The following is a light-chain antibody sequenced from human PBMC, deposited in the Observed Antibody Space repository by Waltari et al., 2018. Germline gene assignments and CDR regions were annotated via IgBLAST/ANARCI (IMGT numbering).Light chain of an antibody. CDR3: SSYAGSNNWL. Sequence: QSALTQPPSASGSPGQSVAVSCTGTSGDVGGYDYVPWYQQHPGKAPQLILYEVSKRPSGVPDRFSGSKSGNTASLTVSGLQAEDEADYYCSSYAGSNNWLFGGGTKLTVL. J-gene: IGLJ3*02. V-gene: IGLV2-8*01. CDR1: SGDVGGYDY. CDR2: EVS.